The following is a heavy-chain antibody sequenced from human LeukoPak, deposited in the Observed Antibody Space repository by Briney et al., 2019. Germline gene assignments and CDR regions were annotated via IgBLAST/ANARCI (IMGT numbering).Heavy chain of an antibody. V-gene: IGHV1-18*01. D-gene: IGHD2-2*03. J-gene: IGHJ4*02. CDR2: ISAYNANT. Sequence: ASVKVSCKASGYTFTGYGISWVRQAPGQGLDWMGWISAYNANTNYAQKLQGRVTMTTDTSASTAYMELRSLRSDDTAVYYCATHRGYCSSTSCQNELELDYWGQGTLVTVSS. CDR1: GYTFTGYG. CDR3: ATHRGYCSSTSCQNELELDY.